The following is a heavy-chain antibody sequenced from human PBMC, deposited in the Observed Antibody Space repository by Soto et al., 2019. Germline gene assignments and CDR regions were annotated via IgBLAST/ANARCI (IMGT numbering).Heavy chain of an antibody. J-gene: IGHJ4*02. CDR3: ARLITMMAPYCDC. V-gene: IGHV4-31*03. Sequence: PSETLSLTCTVSGGSISSGGYYWSWIRQHPRQGLEWTGNTYYSRSTYYNPSLKRRVTISVDTSKNQFSLKLSSVTAADTAVYYCARLITMMAPYCDCWGQGSLVRVSS. CDR1: GGSISSGGYY. CDR2: TYYSRST. D-gene: IGHD3-22*01.